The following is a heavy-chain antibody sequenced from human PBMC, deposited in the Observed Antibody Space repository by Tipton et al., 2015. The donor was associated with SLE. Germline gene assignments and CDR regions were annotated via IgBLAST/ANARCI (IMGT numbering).Heavy chain of an antibody. J-gene: IGHJ3*02. Sequence: SLRLSCAASGFTFSSYEMNWVRQAPGKGPEWVSYISSSGSTIYYADSVKGRFTISRDNAKNSLYLQMNSLRAEDTAVYYCARDLGGRGAFDIWGQGTMVTVSS. V-gene: IGHV3-48*03. CDR1: GFTFSSYE. CDR2: ISSSGSTI. D-gene: IGHD3-16*01. CDR3: ARDLGGRGAFDI.